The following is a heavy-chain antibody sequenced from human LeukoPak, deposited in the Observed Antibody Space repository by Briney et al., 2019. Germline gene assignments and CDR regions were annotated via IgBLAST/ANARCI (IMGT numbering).Heavy chain of an antibody. CDR2: INPNSGGT. Sequence: ASVKVSCKASGYTFTGYYMHWVRQAPGQGHEWMGRINPNSGGTNYAQKFQGRVTMTRDTSISTAYMELSRLRSDDTAVYYCARAQYYDILTGYSSTFDYWGQGTLVTVSS. CDR1: GYTFTGYY. V-gene: IGHV1-2*06. D-gene: IGHD3-9*01. CDR3: ARAQYYDILTGYSSTFDY. J-gene: IGHJ4*02.